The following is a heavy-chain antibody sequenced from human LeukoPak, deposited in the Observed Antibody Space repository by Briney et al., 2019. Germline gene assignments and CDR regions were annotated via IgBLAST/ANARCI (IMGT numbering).Heavy chain of an antibody. CDR1: GYTFTGYY. CDR2: INAGNGNT. J-gene: IGHJ4*02. Sequence: GASVKVSCKASGYTFTGYYMHWVRQAPGQRLEWMGWINAGNGNTRYSQRFQGRVTITRDTSASTAYMELSSLTSEDTAVYYCARGRWSATTASYYLDFWGQGTLVTVSS. CDR3: ARGRWSATTASYYLDF. V-gene: IGHV1-3*01. D-gene: IGHD5-24*01.